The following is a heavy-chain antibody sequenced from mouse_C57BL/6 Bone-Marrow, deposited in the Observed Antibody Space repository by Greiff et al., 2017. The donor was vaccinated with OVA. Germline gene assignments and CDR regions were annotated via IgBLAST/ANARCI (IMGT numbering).Heavy chain of an antibody. Sequence: VKLKQPGAELVKPGASVKLSCKASGYTFTSYWMHWVKQRPGQGLEWIGMIHPNSGSTNYNEKFKSKATLTVDKSSSTAYMQLSSLTSEDSAVYYCARRWDYAMDYWGQGTSVTVSS. CDR1: GYTFTSYW. D-gene: IGHD4-1*01. V-gene: IGHV1-64*01. CDR3: ARRWDYAMDY. CDR2: IHPNSGST. J-gene: IGHJ4*01.